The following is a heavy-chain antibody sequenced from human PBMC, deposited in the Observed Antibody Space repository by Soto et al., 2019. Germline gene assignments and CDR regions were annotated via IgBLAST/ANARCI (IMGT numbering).Heavy chain of an antibody. CDR2: IKQDGSEK. CDR1: GFTFSSYW. V-gene: IGHV3-7*03. Sequence: PGGSLRLSCAASGFTFSSYWMSWVRQAPGKGLEWVANIKQDGSEKYYVDSVKGRFTISRDNAKNSLYLQMNSPRAEDTAVYYCARVGIAARFSQPKKYYFDYWGQGTLVTVSS. CDR3: ARVGIAARFSQPKKYYFDY. J-gene: IGHJ4*02. D-gene: IGHD6-6*01.